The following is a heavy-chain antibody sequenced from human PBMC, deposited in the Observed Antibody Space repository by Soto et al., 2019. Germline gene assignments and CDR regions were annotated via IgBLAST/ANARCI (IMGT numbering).Heavy chain of an antibody. Sequence: ILSLTCTVSADSFSKYYWTWIRQPPGKGLEWIGYIYYNGNTNYNPSLKRRVTISVDTSKKEISLKLSSVTAADTAVYYCASVTFGGVVLAHWGQGTLVTVSS. V-gene: IGHV4-59*01. CDR3: ASVTFGGVVLAH. CDR1: ADSFSKYY. D-gene: IGHD3-16*01. J-gene: IGHJ4*02. CDR2: IYYNGNT.